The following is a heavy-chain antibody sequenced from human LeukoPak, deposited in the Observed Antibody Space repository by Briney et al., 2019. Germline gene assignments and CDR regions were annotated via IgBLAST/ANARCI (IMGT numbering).Heavy chain of an antibody. CDR3: AGFWSGPTVDYYGMDV. CDR1: GGSISSYY. D-gene: IGHD3-3*01. Sequence: PSETLSLTCTVSGGSISSYYWSWIRQPPGKGLEWIGYIYYSGSTNYNPSLKSRVTISVDTSKNQFSLKLSSVTAADTAVYYCAGFWSGPTVDYYGMDVWGQGTTVTVSS. V-gene: IGHV4-59*08. J-gene: IGHJ6*02. CDR2: IYYSGST.